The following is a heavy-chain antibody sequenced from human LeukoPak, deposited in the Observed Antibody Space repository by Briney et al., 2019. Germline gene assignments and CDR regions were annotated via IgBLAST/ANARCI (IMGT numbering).Heavy chain of an antibody. J-gene: IGHJ4*02. Sequence: GGSLRLSCAAFGFTFSDYYMSWIRQAPGKGLEWLSYISGSGDSKFYADSVKGRFTISRDNAKNSLYLQMNSLRAEDTAVYYCARYSGYASDYGDFPASPDDYWGQGTLVTVSS. CDR3: ARYSGYASDYGDFPASPDDY. V-gene: IGHV3-11*04. CDR1: GFTFSDYY. CDR2: ISGSGDSK. D-gene: IGHD4-17*01.